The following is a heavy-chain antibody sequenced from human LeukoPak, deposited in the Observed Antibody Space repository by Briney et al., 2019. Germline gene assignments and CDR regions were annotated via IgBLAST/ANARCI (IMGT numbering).Heavy chain of an antibody. D-gene: IGHD2-15*01. J-gene: IGHJ2*01. V-gene: IGHV1-18*01. Sequence: ASVKVSCKASGYTFTSYGISWVRQAPGQGLEWMGWISAYNGNTNYAQKLQGRVTMTTDTSTSTAYMELRSPRSDDTAVYYCARGRDCSGGSCYPDLWGRGTLVTVSS. CDR2: ISAYNGNT. CDR3: ARGRDCSGGSCYPDL. CDR1: GYTFTSYG.